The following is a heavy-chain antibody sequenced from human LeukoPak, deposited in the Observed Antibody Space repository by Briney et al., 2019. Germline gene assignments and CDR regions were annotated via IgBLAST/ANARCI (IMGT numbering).Heavy chain of an antibody. CDR1: GFTFSSYS. Sequence: GGSLRLSCAASGFTFSSYSMNWVRQAPGKGLEWVSYISSGSSSIYYADSVKGRFTISRDNAKNSLYLQMNSLRAEDTAVYYCARGGPGGYWGQGTLVTVSS. J-gene: IGHJ4*02. CDR3: ARGGPGGY. V-gene: IGHV3-48*04. CDR2: ISSGSSSI.